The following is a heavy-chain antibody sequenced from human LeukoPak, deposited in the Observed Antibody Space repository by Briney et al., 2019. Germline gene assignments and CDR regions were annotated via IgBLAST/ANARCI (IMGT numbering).Heavy chain of an antibody. Sequence: SETLSLTCTVSGGSISSSSYYWGWIRQPAGKGLEWIGRIHSSGSTNYNPSLKSRVTMSVDTSRNQFSLKLNSVTAADTAVYFCARGGAYDSSGYSPDYWGQGTLVTVSS. CDR1: GGSISSSSYY. J-gene: IGHJ4*02. CDR2: IHSSGST. V-gene: IGHV4-61*02. D-gene: IGHD3-22*01. CDR3: ARGGAYDSSGYSPDY.